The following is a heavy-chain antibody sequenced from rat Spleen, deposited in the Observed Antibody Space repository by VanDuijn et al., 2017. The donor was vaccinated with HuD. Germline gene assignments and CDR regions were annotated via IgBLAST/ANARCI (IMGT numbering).Heavy chain of an antibody. V-gene: IGHV5-19*01. CDR2: ISPSGGST. Sequence: EVQLVESGGDLVQPGRSLKLSCVASGFTFSNYGLHWIRQAPTKGLEWVASISPSGGSTYYRESVKGRFTISRDNAKSTLYLQMDSLRSEDTATYYCTSHGARVSRFAYWGQGTLVTVSS. D-gene: IGHD1-4*01. CDR1: GFTFSNYG. J-gene: IGHJ3*01. CDR3: TSHGARVSRFAY.